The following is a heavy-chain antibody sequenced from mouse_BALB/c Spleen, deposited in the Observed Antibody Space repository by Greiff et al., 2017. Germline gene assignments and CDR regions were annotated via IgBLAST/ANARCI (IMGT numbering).Heavy chain of an antibody. V-gene: IGHV1S56*01. CDR3: ATEWYIDV. CDR2: IVPGDGST. J-gene: IGHJ1*01. Sequence: VQLQQSGAELVKPGASVKLSCKASGYTFTSYDINWVRQRPEQGLEWIGWIVPGDGSTKYNEKFKGKATLTTDKSSSTAYMQLSRLTSEDSAVYCGATEWYIDVWGAGTTVTVSS. CDR1: GYTFTSYD.